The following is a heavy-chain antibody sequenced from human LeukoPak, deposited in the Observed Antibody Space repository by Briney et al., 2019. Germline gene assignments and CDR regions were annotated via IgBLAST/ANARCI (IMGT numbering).Heavy chain of an antibody. CDR1: GYTFTSYD. J-gene: IGHJ4*02. D-gene: IGHD3-9*01. CDR2: IYPGDSDT. Sequence: ASVKVSCKASGYTFTSYDINWVRQATGQGLEWMGIIYPGDSDTRYSPSFQGQVTISADKSISTAYLQWSSLKASDTAMYYCARHYDILTGYSDYWGQGTLVTVSS. CDR3: ARHYDILTGYSDY. V-gene: IGHV5-51*01.